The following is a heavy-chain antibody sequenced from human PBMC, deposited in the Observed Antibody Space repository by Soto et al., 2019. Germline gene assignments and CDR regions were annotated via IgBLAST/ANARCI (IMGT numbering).Heavy chain of an antibody. D-gene: IGHD2-2*01. CDR2: IKSDGSST. Sequence: EVQLVESGGGLVQPGGSLRLSCAASGFAFSSYWMSWVRQAPGKGLVWVSGIKSDGSSTSYADSVKGRFTISRDNAKNTLYLQMNRLRVEDTAGYYCSALVVPGVPLSDWGQGTLVTVSS. V-gene: IGHV3-74*01. J-gene: IGHJ1*01. CDR1: GFAFSSYW. CDR3: SALVVPGVPLSD.